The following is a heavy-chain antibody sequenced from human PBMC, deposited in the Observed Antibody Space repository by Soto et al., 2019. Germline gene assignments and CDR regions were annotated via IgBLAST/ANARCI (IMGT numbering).Heavy chain of an antibody. Sequence: SETLSLTCTVSGGSISSGTYYWGWIRQPPGKGLEWIGSIYYSGSTYYNPSLKSRVTISVDTSKNQFSLRLSSVTATDTAVYFCARHVKGYCSSTSCHTDYWGQGTLVTVS. D-gene: IGHD2-2*01. J-gene: IGHJ4*02. CDR2: IYYSGST. CDR1: GGSISSGTYY. CDR3: ARHVKGYCSSTSCHTDY. V-gene: IGHV4-39*01.